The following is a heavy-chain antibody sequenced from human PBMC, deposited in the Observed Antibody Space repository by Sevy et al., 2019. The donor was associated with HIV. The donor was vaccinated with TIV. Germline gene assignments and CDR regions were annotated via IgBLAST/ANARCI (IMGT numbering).Heavy chain of an antibody. D-gene: IGHD6-13*01. CDR3: AKDLEQQLGPDY. V-gene: IGHV3-23*01. J-gene: IGHJ4*02. CDR2: ISPTGGTT. Sequence: GGSLRLSCAASGFTFSSYDMSWVRQAPGKGLEWVSGISPTGGTTHYAESVNGRFIISRDNSKKTLILQMNSLRAEDTALYYCAKDLEQQLGPDYWGQGTQVTVSS. CDR1: GFTFSSYD.